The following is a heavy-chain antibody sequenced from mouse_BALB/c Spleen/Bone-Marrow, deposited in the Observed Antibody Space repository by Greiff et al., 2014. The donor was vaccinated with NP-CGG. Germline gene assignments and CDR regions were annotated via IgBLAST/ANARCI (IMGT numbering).Heavy chain of an antibody. D-gene: IGHD1-1*01. V-gene: IGHV5-12-2*01. CDR1: GYTFSSYT. Sequence: DVKLVESGGGLVQPGGSLKLSCAASGYTFSSYTMSWVRQTPEKRLEWVAYISTGGGSTYYPDTVKGRFTISRDNAKNTLYLQMSSLKSEDTAMYYCARLITTYFDYWGQGTTLTVSS. CDR3: ARLITTYFDY. CDR2: ISTGGGST. J-gene: IGHJ2*01.